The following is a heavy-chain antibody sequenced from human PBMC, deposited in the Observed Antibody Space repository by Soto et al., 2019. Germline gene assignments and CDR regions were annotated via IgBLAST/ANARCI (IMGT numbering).Heavy chain of an antibody. D-gene: IGHD3-9*01. Sequence: RASVKVSCKASGYTFSSYGISWVRQAPGQGLEWMGWTSAYNGHTNYAQKFQGRVTMTTDTSASTAHMELRSLSSDDTALYYCARDGAAHYDILTGYYSVGMDVWGQGTTVTVSS. J-gene: IGHJ6*02. CDR3: ARDGAAHYDILTGYYSVGMDV. V-gene: IGHV1-18*01. CDR2: TSAYNGHT. CDR1: GYTFSSYG.